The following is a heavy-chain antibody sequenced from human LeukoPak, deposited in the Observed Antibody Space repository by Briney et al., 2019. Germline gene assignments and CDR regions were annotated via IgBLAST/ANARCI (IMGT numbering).Heavy chain of an antibody. V-gene: IGHV4-39*07. CDR1: GGSISSSSYY. CDR3: ARINYYDSSGFDY. Sequence: KPSETLSLTCTVSGGSISSSSYYWGWIRQPPGKGLEWIGSIYYSGSTYYNPSLKSRVTISVDTSKNQFSLKLSSVTAADTAVYYCARINYYDSSGFDYWGQGTLVTVSS. D-gene: IGHD3-22*01. J-gene: IGHJ4*02. CDR2: IYYSGST.